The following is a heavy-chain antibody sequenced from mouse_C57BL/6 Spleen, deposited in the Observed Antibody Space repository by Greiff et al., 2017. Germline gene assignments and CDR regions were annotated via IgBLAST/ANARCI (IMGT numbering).Heavy chain of an antibody. CDR1: GFNIKDAY. V-gene: IGHV14-4*01. J-gene: IGHJ3*01. CDR3: TTVVAFAY. Sequence: VQLQQSGAELVRPGASVKLSCTASGFNIKDAYMHWVKQRPEQGLEWIGRIDPENGDTEYAAKFQGKATLTADPSSSTAYLQLSSLTSEDSAVYYCTTVVAFAYWGQGTLVTVSA. D-gene: IGHD1-1*01. CDR2: IDPENGDT.